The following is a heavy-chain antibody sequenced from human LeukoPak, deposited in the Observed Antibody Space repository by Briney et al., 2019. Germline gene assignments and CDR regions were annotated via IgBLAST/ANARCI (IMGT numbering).Heavy chain of an antibody. CDR2: LSGNGDSP. CDR1: GFTFSNYA. J-gene: IGHJ4*02. CDR3: AKDPFEPTNYYFDS. Sequence: GGSLRLSCAASGFTFSNYAMSWVRRVPGKGLERVSSLSGNGDSPYYVDSVKGRFTISRDNSKHTLYLQMNSLTVEDTAVYYCAKDPFEPTNYYFDSWGQGTLVTVSS. D-gene: IGHD3-9*01. V-gene: IGHV3-23*01.